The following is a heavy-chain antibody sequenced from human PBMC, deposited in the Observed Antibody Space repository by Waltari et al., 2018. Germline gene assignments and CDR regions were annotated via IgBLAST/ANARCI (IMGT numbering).Heavy chain of an antibody. CDR1: GYTFTSYD. CDR3: ARDLNTLYYYGMDV. J-gene: IGHJ6*02. CDR2: MNPNSGNT. V-gene: IGHV1-8*02. Sequence: QVQLVQSGAEVKKPGASVKVYCKASGYTFTSYDINWVRQATGQGLEWMGWMNPNSGNTGYAQKFQGRVTMTRNTSISTAYMELSSLRSEDTAVYYCARDLNTLYYYGMDVWGQGTTVTVSS. D-gene: IGHD5-18*01.